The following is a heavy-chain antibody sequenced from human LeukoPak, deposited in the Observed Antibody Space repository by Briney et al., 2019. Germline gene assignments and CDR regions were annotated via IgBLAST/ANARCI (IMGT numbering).Heavy chain of an antibody. Sequence: PGGSLRLSCAASGFTFSSHLMHWVRQAPGKGLVWVSRINSDGSTTSYADSVKGRFTISRDNAKNTLHLQMNSLRAEETAVYYCARVRSSGYRQYFDYWGQGTLVTVSS. CDR2: INSDGSTT. CDR1: GFTFSSHL. D-gene: IGHD3-22*01. V-gene: IGHV3-74*01. J-gene: IGHJ4*02. CDR3: ARVRSSGYRQYFDY.